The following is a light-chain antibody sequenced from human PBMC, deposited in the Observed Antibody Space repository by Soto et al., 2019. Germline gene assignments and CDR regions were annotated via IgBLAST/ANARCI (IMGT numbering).Light chain of an antibody. CDR1: SSYVGGYNY. Sequence: QSALTQPASVSGSPGQSITISCTGTSSYVGGYNYVSWYQQHPGKAPKFMIYDVSNRPSGVSNRFSGSKSGNTASLTISGLQAEDEADYYCRSYTSSSTLYVFGTGTKLTVL. J-gene: IGLJ1*01. CDR3: RSYTSSSTLYV. V-gene: IGLV2-14*01. CDR2: DVS.